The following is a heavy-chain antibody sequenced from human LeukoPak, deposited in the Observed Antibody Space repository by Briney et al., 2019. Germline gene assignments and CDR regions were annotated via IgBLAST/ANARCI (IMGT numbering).Heavy chain of an antibody. V-gene: IGHV1-69*05. CDR1: GGTFSSYA. J-gene: IGHJ4*02. CDR3: AREGRIAAAGTGLDY. D-gene: IGHD6-13*01. CDR2: IIPIFGTA. Sequence: SVKVSCKASGGTFSSYAISWVRQAPGQGLEWMGGIIPIFGTANYAQKFQGRVTTTTDESTSTAYMELSSLRSEDTAVYYCAREGRIAAAGTGLDYWGQGTLVTVSS.